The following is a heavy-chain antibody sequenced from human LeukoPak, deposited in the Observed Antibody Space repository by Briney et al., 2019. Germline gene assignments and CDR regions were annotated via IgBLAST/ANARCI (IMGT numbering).Heavy chain of an antibody. CDR3: VRDGSSGWHFDY. D-gene: IGHD6-19*01. Sequence: GGSLRLSCAASGFIFNNYRMNWVRQAPGKGLEWVSSISSSSTYMDYTDSVKGRFTISRDNARNSVDLQMNSLRAEDTAVYYCVRDGSSGWHFDYWGQGTLVTVSS. CDR2: ISSSSTYM. CDR1: GFIFNNYR. V-gene: IGHV3-21*04. J-gene: IGHJ4*02.